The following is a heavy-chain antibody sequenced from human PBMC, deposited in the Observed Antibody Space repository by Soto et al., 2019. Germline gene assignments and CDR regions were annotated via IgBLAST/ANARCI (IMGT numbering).Heavy chain of an antibody. CDR1: GFTFDDYT. CDR2: ISWDGGST. D-gene: IGHD6-13*01. Sequence: AGGSLRLSCAASGFTFDDYTMHWVRQAPGKGLEWVSLISWDGGSTYYADSVKGRFTISRDNSKNSLYLQMNSLRTEDTALYYCATVWGIAADEHYYYGMDVWGQGTTVTVSS. CDR3: ATVWGIAADEHYYYGMDV. V-gene: IGHV3-43*01. J-gene: IGHJ6*02.